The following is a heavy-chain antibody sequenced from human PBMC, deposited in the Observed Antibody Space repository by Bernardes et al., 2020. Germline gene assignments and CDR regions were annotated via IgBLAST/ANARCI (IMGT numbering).Heavy chain of an antibody. CDR1: GGSISSDDHY. V-gene: IGHV4-30-4*01. Sequence: TLSLTCSVSGGSISSDDHYWSWIRQSPGKGLEWIGYFYYTGSTYYNASLKSRVTISGDTPKNQVSLKMTSVTAADTAVYYCARVDSSGNYPNWFDPWGQGTLVTVSS. D-gene: IGHD3-22*01. CDR2: FYYTGST. CDR3: ARVDSSGNYPNWFDP. J-gene: IGHJ5*02.